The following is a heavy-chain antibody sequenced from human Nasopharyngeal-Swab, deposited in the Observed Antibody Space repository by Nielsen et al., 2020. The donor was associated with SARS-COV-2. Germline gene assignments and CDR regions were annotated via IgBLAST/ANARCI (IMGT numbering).Heavy chain of an antibody. J-gene: IGHJ4*02. Sequence: PGKGLEWIGEINHSGSTNYNPSLKSRVTISVDTSKNQFSLKLSSVTAADTAAYYCARGLVMGIFGVVISSKYFDYWGQGTLVTVSS. V-gene: IGHV4-34*01. CDR2: INHSGST. D-gene: IGHD3-3*01. CDR3: ARGLVMGIFGVVISSKYFDY.